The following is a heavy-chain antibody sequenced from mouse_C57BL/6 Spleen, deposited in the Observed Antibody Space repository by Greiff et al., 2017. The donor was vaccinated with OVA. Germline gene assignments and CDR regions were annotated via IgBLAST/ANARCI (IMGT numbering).Heavy chain of an antibody. V-gene: IGHV5-4*01. Sequence: EVQRVESGGGLVKPGGSLKLSCAASGFTFSSYAMSWVRQTPDKRLEWVATISDGGSYTYYPDNVKGRFTISRDNAKNNLYLQMSHLKSEDTAMYYCARPWDSWFAYWGQGTLVTVSA. CDR2: ISDGGSYT. CDR1: GFTFSSYA. J-gene: IGHJ3*01. D-gene: IGHD4-1*01. CDR3: ARPWDSWFAY.